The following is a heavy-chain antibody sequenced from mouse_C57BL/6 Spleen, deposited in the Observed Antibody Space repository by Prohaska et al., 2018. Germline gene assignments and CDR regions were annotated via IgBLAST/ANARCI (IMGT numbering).Heavy chain of an antibody. V-gene: IGHV1-18*01. D-gene: IGHD3-2*02. CDR2: INPNNGGT. CDR3: ASVAVDSSAGFAY. J-gene: IGHJ3*01. Sequence: HGKSLEWIGDINPNNGGTIYNQKFKGKATLTVDKSSSTAYMELRSLTSEDTAVYYCASVAVDSSAGFAYWGQGTLVTVSA.